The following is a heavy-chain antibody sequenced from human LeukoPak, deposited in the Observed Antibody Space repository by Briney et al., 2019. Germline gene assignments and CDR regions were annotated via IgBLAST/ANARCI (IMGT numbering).Heavy chain of an antibody. V-gene: IGHV5-51*01. CDR2: IYPGDSDT. CDR1: GYSFTSYW. D-gene: IGHD4-23*01. Sequence: GESLKISCKGSGYSFTSYWIGWVRQMPGKGLEWMGIIYPGDSDTTYSPSFQGQVTISADKSIRTAYLQWSSLKASDTAMCYCARHNLGGNDHYYGMDVWGQGTTVTVSS. CDR3: ARHNLGGNDHYYGMDV. J-gene: IGHJ6*02.